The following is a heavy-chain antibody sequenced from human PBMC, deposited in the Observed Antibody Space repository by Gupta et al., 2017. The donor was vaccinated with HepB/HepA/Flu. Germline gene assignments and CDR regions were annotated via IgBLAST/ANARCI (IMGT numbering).Heavy chain of an antibody. Sequence: VQLVESGGGLVKPGGSLRLSCATSGFEFGHAWMNWVRQSPGKGLQWVGRIKHKINNEATEYAEAVKGRFTISRDDSKNTLFLQMSGLKTEDTAVYYCVSDGLVPWLLGGGGFGDWGQGTLVTVSS. J-gene: IGHJ4*02. CDR2: IKHKINNEAT. D-gene: IGHD3-16*01. CDR3: VSDGLVPWLLGGGGFGD. V-gene: IGHV3-15*01. CDR1: GFEFGHAW.